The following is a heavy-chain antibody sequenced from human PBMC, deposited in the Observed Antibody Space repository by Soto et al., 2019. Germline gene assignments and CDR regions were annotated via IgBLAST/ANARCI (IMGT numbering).Heavy chain of an antibody. Sequence: VKVSCKASGGTFSSYAISWVRQAPGQGLEWMGGIIPIFGTANYAQKFQGRVTITADESTSTAYMELSSLRSEDTAVYYCARAFQMEETYCGGDCSDDYWGQGTLVTVSS. CDR1: GGTFSSYA. J-gene: IGHJ4*02. D-gene: IGHD2-21*02. V-gene: IGHV1-69*01. CDR3: ARAFQMEETYCGGDCSDDY. CDR2: IIPIFGTA.